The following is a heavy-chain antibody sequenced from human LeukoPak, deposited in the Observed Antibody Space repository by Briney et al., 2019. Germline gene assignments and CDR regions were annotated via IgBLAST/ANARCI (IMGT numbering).Heavy chain of an antibody. Sequence: SETLSPTCTVSGGSVSSGSYYWSWIRQPPGKGLEWIGYIYYSGSTNYNPSLKSRVTISVDTSKNQFSLKLSSVTAADTAVYYCARDNWNYGSSMDVWGQGTTVTVSS. CDR1: GGSVSSGSYY. D-gene: IGHD1-7*01. J-gene: IGHJ6*02. CDR2: IYYSGST. CDR3: ARDNWNYGSSMDV. V-gene: IGHV4-61*01.